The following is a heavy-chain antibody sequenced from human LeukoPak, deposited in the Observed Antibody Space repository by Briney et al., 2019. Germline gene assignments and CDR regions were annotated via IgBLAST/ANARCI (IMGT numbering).Heavy chain of an antibody. CDR3: ARGLGATLRYYYYMDV. CDR2: IIPIFGTA. J-gene: IGHJ6*03. Sequence: ASVKVSCKASGYTFTSYYMHWVRQAPGQGLEWMGGIIPIFGTANYAQKFQGRVTITADESTSTAYMELSSLRSEDTAVYYCARGLGATLRYYYYMDVWGKGTTVTISS. D-gene: IGHD1-26*01. V-gene: IGHV1-69*13. CDR1: GYTFTSYY.